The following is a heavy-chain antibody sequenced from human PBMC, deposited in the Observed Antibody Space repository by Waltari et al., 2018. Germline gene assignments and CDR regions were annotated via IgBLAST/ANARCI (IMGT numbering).Heavy chain of an antibody. CDR3: ASLSSIAARRFDY. CDR2: IYHSGST. Sequence: QVQLQESGPGLVKPSETLSRTCAVSGYSISSGYSWGWIRQPPGKGLEWIGSIYHSGSTYYNPSLKSRVTISVDTSKNQFSLKLSSVTAADTAVYYCASLSSIAARRFDYWGQGTLVTVSS. J-gene: IGHJ4*02. CDR1: GYSISSGYS. V-gene: IGHV4-38-2*01. D-gene: IGHD6-6*01.